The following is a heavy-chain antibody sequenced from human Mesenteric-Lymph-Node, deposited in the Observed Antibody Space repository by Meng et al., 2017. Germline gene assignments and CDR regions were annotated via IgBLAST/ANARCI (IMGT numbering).Heavy chain of an antibody. CDR2: IYHSGST. D-gene: IGHD6-13*01. CDR1: GGSISSINW. CDR3: ARVAAAGNEWFDP. Sequence: HVQLQESGPGLVKPSETLSLTCAFSGGSISSINWWTWVRQPPGKGLEWIGEIYHSGSTNYNPSLKSRVTISVDKSKNQFSLKLSSVTAADTAVYYCARVAAAGNEWFDPWGQGTLVTVSS. J-gene: IGHJ5*02. V-gene: IGHV4-4*02.